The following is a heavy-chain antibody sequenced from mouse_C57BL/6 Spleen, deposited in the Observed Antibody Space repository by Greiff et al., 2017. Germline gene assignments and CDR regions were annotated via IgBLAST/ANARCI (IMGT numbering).Heavy chain of an antibody. D-gene: IGHD1-1*01. CDR2: ISSGSSTI. CDR3: ARHGSSPFYAMDY. V-gene: IGHV5-17*01. CDR1: GFTFSDYG. Sequence: EVKLMESGGGLVKPGGSLKLSCAASGFTFSDYGMHWVRQAPEKGLEWVAYISSGSSTISYADTVKGRFTISRDNAKNTLFLQMTSLRSEDTAMYYCARHGSSPFYAMDYWGQGTSVTVSS. J-gene: IGHJ4*01.